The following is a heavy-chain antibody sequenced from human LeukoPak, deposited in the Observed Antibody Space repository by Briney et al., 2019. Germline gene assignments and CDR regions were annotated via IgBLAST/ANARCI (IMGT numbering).Heavy chain of an antibody. V-gene: IGHV3-9*01. CDR2: ISWNSGSI. CDR1: GFTFDDYA. J-gene: IGHJ5*02. Sequence: PGRSLRLSCAASGFTFDDYAMHWVRQAPGKGLEWVSGISWNSGSIGYADSVKGRFTISRDNAKNSLYLQMNSLRAEDTAVYYCARKGDDSSWFDPWGQGTLVTVSS. D-gene: IGHD3-22*01. CDR3: ARKGDDSSWFDP.